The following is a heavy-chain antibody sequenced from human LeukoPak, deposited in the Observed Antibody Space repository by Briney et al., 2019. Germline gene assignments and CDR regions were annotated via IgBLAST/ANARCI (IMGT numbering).Heavy chain of an antibody. Sequence: PGESLKISCKGSGYSFTSYWIAWVRQMPGKGLEWMGIIFPDDSDTRYSPSFQGLVTISADKSISTAYLQWSSLKASDTAMYYCASNYYDNSALSHWGQGTLVTVSS. CDR1: GYSFTSYW. V-gene: IGHV5-51*03. CDR3: ASNYYDNSALSH. CDR2: IFPDDSDT. J-gene: IGHJ4*02. D-gene: IGHD3-22*01.